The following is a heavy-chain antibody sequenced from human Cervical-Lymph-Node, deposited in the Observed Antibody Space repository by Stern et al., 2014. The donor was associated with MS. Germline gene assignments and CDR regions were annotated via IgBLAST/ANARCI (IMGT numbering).Heavy chain of an antibody. CDR1: GDSPSELS. V-gene: IGHV1-24*01. J-gene: IGHJ5*02. D-gene: IGHD3-10*01. Sequence: VQLVQSGAEVKKPGASVKVSCTVSGDSPSELSMHWVRQAPGQGLEWMGRFGPEDGEAIYAQKFQGRVSMTEDASTGTAYMELSSLRSEDTAVYYCARDKGVEAALTTFWFDPWGQGTLVTVSS. CDR3: ARDKGVEAALTTFWFDP. CDR2: FGPEDGEA.